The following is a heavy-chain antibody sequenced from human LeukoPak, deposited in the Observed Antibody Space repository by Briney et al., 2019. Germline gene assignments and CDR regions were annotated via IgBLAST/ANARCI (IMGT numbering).Heavy chain of an antibody. Sequence: ASVKVSCKASGYTFTGYYMHWVRQAPGQGLEWMGWINPNSGGTNYAQKFQGRVTMTRDTSISTAYMELSRLRSDDTAVYYCARDLYDILTGYYTCDYWGQGTLVTVSS. CDR2: INPNSGGT. J-gene: IGHJ4*02. CDR1: GYTFTGYY. CDR3: ARDLYDILTGYYTCDY. D-gene: IGHD3-9*01. V-gene: IGHV1-2*02.